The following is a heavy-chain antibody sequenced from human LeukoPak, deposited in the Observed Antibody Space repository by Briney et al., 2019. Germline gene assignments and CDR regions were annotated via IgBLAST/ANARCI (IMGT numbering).Heavy chain of an antibody. Sequence: PGGSLRLSCVVSGFTFSNYGMNWVRQAPGKGLEWASYISSSASTIYYADSVKGRFTISRDNARNTLYLQMNSLRGDDTAVYYCASGLTGPYYFDYWGQGTLVIVDS. CDR1: GFTFSNYG. CDR2: ISSSASTI. J-gene: IGHJ4*02. D-gene: IGHD3-9*01. V-gene: IGHV3-48*01. CDR3: ASGLTGPYYFDY.